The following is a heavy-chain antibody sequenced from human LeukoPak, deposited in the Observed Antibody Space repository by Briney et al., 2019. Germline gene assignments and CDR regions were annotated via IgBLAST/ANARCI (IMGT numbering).Heavy chain of an antibody. V-gene: IGHV3-7*01. D-gene: IGHD3-22*01. CDR3: ARDGDTSGYTD. J-gene: IGHJ4*02. Sequence: GGSLRLSCEASGFTFSLYWMSWVRQAPGKGLEWVANIKQDGSEKYYVDSVKGRFTISRDNAKNSLYLQMNSMRADDTAVYYCARDGDTSGYTDWGQGTLVTVSS. CDR2: IKQDGSEK. CDR1: GFTFSLYW.